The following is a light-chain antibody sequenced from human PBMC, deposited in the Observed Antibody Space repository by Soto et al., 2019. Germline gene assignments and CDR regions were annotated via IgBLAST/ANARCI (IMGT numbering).Light chain of an antibody. Sequence: QSALTQPASVSGSPGQSITISCTGTSSDVGGYNYVSWYQQHPGKAPKLMIYDVSNRPSRVSNRFSGSKSGNTASLTISGLQAEDEPDYYRSSYTRSSTLFGGGTKLTVL. CDR1: SSDVGGYNY. CDR2: DVS. V-gene: IGLV2-14*01. J-gene: IGLJ2*01. CDR3: SSYTRSSTL.